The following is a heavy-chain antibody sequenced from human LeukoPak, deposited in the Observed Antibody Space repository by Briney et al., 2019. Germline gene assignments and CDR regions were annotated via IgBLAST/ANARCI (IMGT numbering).Heavy chain of an antibody. CDR3: ARNPESYYDSSGYYRRFDY. CDR1: GGTFSSYA. V-gene: IGHV1-69*06. D-gene: IGHD3-22*01. CDR2: IIPIFGTA. J-gene: IGHJ4*02. Sequence: ASVKVSCKASGGTFSSYAISWVRQAPGQGLEWMGGIIPIFGTANYAQKFQGRVTITADKSTSTAYMELSSLRSEDTAVYYCARNPESYYDSSGYYRRFDYWGQGTLVTVSS.